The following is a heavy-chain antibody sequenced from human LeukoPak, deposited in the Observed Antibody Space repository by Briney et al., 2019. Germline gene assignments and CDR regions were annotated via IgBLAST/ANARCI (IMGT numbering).Heavy chain of an antibody. J-gene: IGHJ3*02. CDR3: SSDFGDYFGAFDI. V-gene: IGHV3-73*01. CDR2: IRNKARNYAT. Sequence: GGSLKLSCAASGFTFSGSAMHWVRQASGKGPEWVGHIRNKARNYATAYGASMKGRFTISRDDSKNTAYLQMNSLKTEDTVVYYCSSDFGDYFGAFDIWGQGTTVTVSS. CDR1: GFTFSGSA. D-gene: IGHD4-17*01.